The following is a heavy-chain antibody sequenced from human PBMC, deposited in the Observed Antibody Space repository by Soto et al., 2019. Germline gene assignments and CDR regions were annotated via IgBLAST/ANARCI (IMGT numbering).Heavy chain of an antibody. D-gene: IGHD1-1*01. J-gene: IGHJ6*02. CDR2: ISYEGSNT. CDR3: ARVTPGNNLYYFSGLDF. CDR1: GFTFDTYG. V-gene: IGHV3-30-3*01. Sequence: LRLSCVASGFTFDTYGIHWVRQAPGKGLQWVALISYEGSNTYYADSVRGRFTISRDNSKNTLYLQMNTLRPEDTGSYYCARVTPGNNLYYFSGLDFWGQGTSVTVSS.